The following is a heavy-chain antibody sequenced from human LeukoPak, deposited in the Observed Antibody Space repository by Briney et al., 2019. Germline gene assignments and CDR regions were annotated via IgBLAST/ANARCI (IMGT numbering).Heavy chain of an antibody. J-gene: IGHJ4*02. CDR1: GGSFSDYY. CDR3: ARETGMAPRGYY. V-gene: IGHV4-34*01. D-gene: IGHD1-1*01. CDR2: IYYSGST. Sequence: SETLSLTCAVYGGSFSDYYWTWIRQPPGKGLEWIGSIYYSGSTYYNPSLKSRVTISVDTSKNQFSLKLSSVTAADTAVYYCARETGMAPRGYYCGQGTLVTVSS.